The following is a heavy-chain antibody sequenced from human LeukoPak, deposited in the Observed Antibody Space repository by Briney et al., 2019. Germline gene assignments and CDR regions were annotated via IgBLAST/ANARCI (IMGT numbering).Heavy chain of an antibody. CDR2: ISAYNGNT. V-gene: IGHV1-18*01. D-gene: IGHD3-3*01. J-gene: IGHJ6*03. Sequence: ASVKVSCKASGYTFTSYGISWVRQAPGQGLEWMGWISAYNGNTNYAQKLQGRVTMTTDTSTSTGYMELRSLRSDDTAVYYCARDRRFFWGSDYYYMDVWGQGTTVSVSS. CDR3: ARDRRFFWGSDYYYMDV. CDR1: GYTFTSYG.